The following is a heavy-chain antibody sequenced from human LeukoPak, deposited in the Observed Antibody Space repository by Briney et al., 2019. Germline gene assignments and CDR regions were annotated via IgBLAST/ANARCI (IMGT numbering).Heavy chain of an antibody. V-gene: IGHV3-30*03. Sequence: QSGGSLRLSCAASGFTFGSAALTWVRQAPGKGLEWVAVISFDGSNKNYADSVKGRFTISRDNSKNTLSLQMNSLRDDDTAVYYCARDLNLGTTDSYWGQGTLVTVSS. CDR3: ARDLNLGTTDSY. J-gene: IGHJ4*02. D-gene: IGHD4-11*01. CDR2: ISFDGSNK. CDR1: GFTFGSAA.